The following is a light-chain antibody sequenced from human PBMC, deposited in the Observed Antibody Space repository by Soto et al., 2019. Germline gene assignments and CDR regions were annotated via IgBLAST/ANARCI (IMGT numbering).Light chain of an antibody. Sequence: EIVLTQSPGTLPLSPGERATLSCRASQSVSSNFLAWYQQKPGQAPRLLIYGASSRATDIPDRFSGSGSGTDFTLAISRLEPEDFAVYYCQQHGSSPQTFGQGTKVDIK. J-gene: IGKJ1*01. CDR3: QQHGSSPQT. CDR2: GAS. CDR1: QSVSSNF. V-gene: IGKV3-20*01.